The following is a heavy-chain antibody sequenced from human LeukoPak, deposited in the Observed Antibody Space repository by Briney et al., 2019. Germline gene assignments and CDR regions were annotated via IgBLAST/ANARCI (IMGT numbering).Heavy chain of an antibody. D-gene: IGHD3-10*01. V-gene: IGHV3-30*18. CDR3: AKSGGSHYFDY. CDR1: GFTFSSYG. Sequence: PGRSLRLSCAASGFTFSSYGMHWVRQAPGKGLEWVAVISYDGSNKYYADSVKGRFTISRDNSKNTLYLQMNSLRAEDTAVYYCAKSGGSHYFDYWGQGTLVTVSS. J-gene: IGHJ4*02. CDR2: ISYDGSNK.